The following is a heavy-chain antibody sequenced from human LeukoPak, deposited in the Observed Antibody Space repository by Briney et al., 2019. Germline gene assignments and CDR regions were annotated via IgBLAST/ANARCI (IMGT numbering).Heavy chain of an antibody. CDR3: ARPQRYQLLYRWFDP. V-gene: IGHV4-34*01. CDR1: GGSFSGYY. J-gene: IGHJ5*02. Sequence: SETLSLTCAVYGGSFSGYYWSWIRQPPGKGLEGIGEINHSGSTNYNPSLKSRVTISVDTSKNQFSLKLSSVTAEDPAVYYCARPQRYQLLYRWFDPWGQGTLVTVSS. CDR2: INHSGST. D-gene: IGHD2-2*01.